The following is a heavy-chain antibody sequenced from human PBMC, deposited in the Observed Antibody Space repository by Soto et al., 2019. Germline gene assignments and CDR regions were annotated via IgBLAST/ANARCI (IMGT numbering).Heavy chain of an antibody. Sequence: QVQLVQSGAEVKKPGSSVKVSCKASGGTFSSYAISWVRQAPGQGLEWMGGIIPIFGSANYAQKFQGRVTITADESTSTAYMELSSLRSEDTAVYYCARDLNTYYYDSSGYYGYWGQGTLVTVSS. CDR3: ARDLNTYYYDSSGYYGY. D-gene: IGHD3-22*01. CDR1: GGTFSSYA. CDR2: IIPIFGSA. J-gene: IGHJ4*02. V-gene: IGHV1-69*01.